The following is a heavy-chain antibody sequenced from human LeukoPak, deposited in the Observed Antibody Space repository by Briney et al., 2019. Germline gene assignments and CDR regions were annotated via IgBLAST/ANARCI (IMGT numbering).Heavy chain of an antibody. CDR2: MYYSGPT. V-gene: IGHV4-59*08. Sequence: SETLSLTCTVSGGSISGYYWSWIRQPPGKALEWIGYMYYSGPTNYNPSLKSRVTISVDTSKNQFSLKLSSVTAADTAVYYCALESGGYGDYHHWGQGTLVTVSS. CDR1: GGSISGYY. CDR3: ALESGGYGDYHH. D-gene: IGHD4-17*01. J-gene: IGHJ5*02.